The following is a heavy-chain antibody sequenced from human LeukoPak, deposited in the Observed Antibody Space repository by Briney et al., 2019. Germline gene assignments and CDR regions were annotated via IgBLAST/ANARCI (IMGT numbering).Heavy chain of an antibody. D-gene: IGHD2-2*01. CDR1: GFTFSSYS. J-gene: IGHJ4*02. Sequence: PGGSLRLSCAASGFTFSSYSMNWVRQAPGKGLEWVSSISNSSSYIYYADSVKGRFTISRDNAKNSLYLQMNSLRAEDTAVYYCASSRCSSTSCYYYFDYWGQGTLVTVSS. V-gene: IGHV3-21*01. CDR3: ASSRCSSTSCYYYFDY. CDR2: ISNSSSYI.